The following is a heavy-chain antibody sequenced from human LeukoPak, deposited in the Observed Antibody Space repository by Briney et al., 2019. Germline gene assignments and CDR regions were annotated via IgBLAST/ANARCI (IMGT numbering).Heavy chain of an antibody. D-gene: IGHD1-26*01. CDR2: ISTSSSDI. Sequence: PGGSLRLSCAASGFTFSSYTMNWVRQAPGKGLEWVSSISTSSSDIYYADSVKGRFTISRDNAKNSLYLQMNSLRAEDTAVYYCAREWELLSPDAFDIWGQGTMVTVSS. J-gene: IGHJ3*02. V-gene: IGHV3-21*01. CDR1: GFTFSSYT. CDR3: AREWELLSPDAFDI.